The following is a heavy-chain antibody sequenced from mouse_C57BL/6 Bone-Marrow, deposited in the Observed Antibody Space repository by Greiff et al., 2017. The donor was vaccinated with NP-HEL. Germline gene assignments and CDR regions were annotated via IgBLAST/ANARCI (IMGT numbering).Heavy chain of an antibody. CDR2: INPYNGGT. D-gene: IGHD1-1*01. CDR1: GYTFTDYY. V-gene: IGHV1-19*01. CDR3: ARWGNYYGSPWFAY. J-gene: IGHJ3*01. Sequence: EVQLQQSGPVLVKPGASVKMSCKASGYTFTDYYMNWVKQSHGKSLEWIGVINPYNGGTSYNQKFKGKATLTVDKSSSTAYMELNSLTSEDSAVYYCARWGNYYGSPWFAYWGQGTLVTVSA.